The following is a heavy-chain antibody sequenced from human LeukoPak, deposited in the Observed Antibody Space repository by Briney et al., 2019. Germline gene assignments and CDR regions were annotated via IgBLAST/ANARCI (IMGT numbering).Heavy chain of an antibody. Sequence: KPSETLSLICTVSSGSISSYYWSWIRQPPGKGLEWIGYINYSGSTNYNPSLKSRVTISVDRSKNQFSLKLSSVTAADTAVYYCASGTYCTNGVCPYYYGMDVWGQGTTVTVSS. J-gene: IGHJ6*02. CDR1: SGSISSYY. V-gene: IGHV4-59*01. D-gene: IGHD2-8*01. CDR2: INYSGST. CDR3: ASGTYCTNGVCPYYYGMDV.